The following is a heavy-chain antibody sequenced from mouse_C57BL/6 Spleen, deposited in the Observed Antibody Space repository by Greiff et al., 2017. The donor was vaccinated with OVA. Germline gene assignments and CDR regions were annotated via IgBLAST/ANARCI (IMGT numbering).Heavy chain of an antibody. V-gene: IGHV5-6*01. CDR1: GFTFSSYG. CDR2: ISSGGSYT. CDR3: ARQNPFAY. Sequence: EVKVVESGGDLVKPGGSLKLSCAASGFTFSSYGMSWVRQTPDKRLEWVATISSGGSYTYYPDSVKGRFTISRDNAKNTLYLQMSSLKSEDTAMYYCARQNPFAYWGQGTLVTVSA. J-gene: IGHJ3*01.